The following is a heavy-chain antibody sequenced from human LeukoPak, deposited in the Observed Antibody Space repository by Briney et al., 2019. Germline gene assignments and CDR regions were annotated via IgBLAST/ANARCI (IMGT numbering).Heavy chain of an antibody. D-gene: IGHD6-13*01. CDR1: GFTFDDYG. CDR2: INWNGGST. Sequence: GGSLRLSCAASGFTFDDYGMSWVRQAPGKGLEWVSGINWNGGSTGYADSVKGRFTISRDNSKNTLYLQMNSLRAEDTAVYYCARDLIAAAGRDWGQGTLVTVSS. J-gene: IGHJ4*02. CDR3: ARDLIAAAGRD. V-gene: IGHV3-20*04.